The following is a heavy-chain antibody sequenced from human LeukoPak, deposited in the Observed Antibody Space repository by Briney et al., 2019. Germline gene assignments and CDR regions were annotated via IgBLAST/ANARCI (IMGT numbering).Heavy chain of an antibody. V-gene: IGHV4-34*01. CDR1: GGSFSGYY. D-gene: IGHD2-8*02. CDR3: ARDPGRRAPWYFDL. CDR2: INHSGST. J-gene: IGHJ2*01. Sequence: KPSETLSLTCAVYGGSFSGYYWSWIRQPPGKGLEWIGEINHSGSTNYNPSLKSRVTISVDTSKNQFSLKLSSVTAADTAVYYCARDPGRRAPWYFDLWGRGTLVTVSS.